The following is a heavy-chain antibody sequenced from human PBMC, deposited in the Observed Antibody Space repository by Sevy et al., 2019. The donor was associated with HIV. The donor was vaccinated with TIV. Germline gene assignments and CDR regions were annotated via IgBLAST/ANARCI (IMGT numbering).Heavy chain of an antibody. J-gene: IGHJ6*02. Sequence: ASVKVSCKASGYTFRSYGISWVRQAPGQGPEWMGWISGYNGNTKFAQRVQDRVTMTTDSSTSTAYMELRSLRSDDPATYDCARDGMLIRGMVISRNHYYSGMDVWGQGTTVTVSS. CDR3: ARDGMLIRGMVISRNHYYSGMDV. V-gene: IGHV1-18*01. D-gene: IGHD3-3*01. CDR2: ISGYNGNT. CDR1: GYTFRSYG.